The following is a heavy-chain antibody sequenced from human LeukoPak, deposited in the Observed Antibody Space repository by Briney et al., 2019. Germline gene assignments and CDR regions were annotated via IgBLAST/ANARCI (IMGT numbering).Heavy chain of an antibody. CDR3: AREGTHPVYDV. V-gene: IGHV4-31*03. D-gene: IGHD5/OR15-5a*01. CDR1: GDSIGSGGNF. CDR2: IYYTGTA. J-gene: IGHJ4*02. Sequence: SETLSLTCTVSGDSIGSGGNFWTWLRQHPGKGLEYIGYIYYTGTASYNPSLQSRVVMSVNTSTKQFSLRLSSVTAADTAVYFCAREGTHPVYDVCGPGILVTVSS.